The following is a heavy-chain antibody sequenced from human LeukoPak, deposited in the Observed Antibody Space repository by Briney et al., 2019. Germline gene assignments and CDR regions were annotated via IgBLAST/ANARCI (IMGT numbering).Heavy chain of an antibody. V-gene: IGHV4-34*01. CDR2: INHSGST. D-gene: IGHD2-15*01. J-gene: IGHJ4*02. CDR1: GGSFSGYY. CDR3: ARAKCSGGSCYLVHFDY. Sequence: PSETLSLTCAVYGGSFSGYYWSWIRQPPGKGLEWIGEINHSGSTNYNPSLKSRVTISVDTSKNQFSLKLSSVTAADTAVYCCARAKCSGGSCYLVHFDYWGQGTLVTVSS.